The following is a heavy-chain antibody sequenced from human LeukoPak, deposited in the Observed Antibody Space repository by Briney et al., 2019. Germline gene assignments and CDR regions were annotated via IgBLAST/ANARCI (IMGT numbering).Heavy chain of an antibody. CDR3: ATIPRGATNYYFDY. CDR2: INTNTGNP. V-gene: IGHV7-4-1*02. D-gene: IGHD1-26*01. CDR1: GYTFTSYA. J-gene: IGHJ4*02. Sequence: ASVKVSCKASGYTFTSYAMNWVRQAPGQGLEWMGWINTNTGNPTYAQGFTGRFVFSLDTSVSTAYLQISSLKAEDTAVYYCATIPRGATNYYFDYWGQGTLVTVSS.